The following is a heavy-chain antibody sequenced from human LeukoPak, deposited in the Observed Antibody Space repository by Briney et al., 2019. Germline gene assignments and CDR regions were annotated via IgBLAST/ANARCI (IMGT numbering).Heavy chain of an antibody. D-gene: IGHD2-21*02. CDR2: ISSSSSYI. J-gene: IGHJ4*02. CDR1: GFTFSSYS. Sequence: PGGSLRLSCAAPGFTFSSYSMNWVRQAPGKGLEWVSSISSSSSYIYYADSVKGRFTISRDNAKNSLYLQMNSLRAEDTAVYYCAREVCGGDCYSYYFDYWGQGTLVTVSS. V-gene: IGHV3-21*01. CDR3: AREVCGGDCYSYYFDY.